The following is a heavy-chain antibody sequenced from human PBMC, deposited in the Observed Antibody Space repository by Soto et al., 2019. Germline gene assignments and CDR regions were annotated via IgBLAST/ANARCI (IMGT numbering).Heavy chain of an antibody. D-gene: IGHD5-12*01. V-gene: IGHV3-23*01. Sequence: EVQLLESGGGFVQPGGSLRLSCAASGFRFSDCAMTWVRQAPERGLEWVSAITGTASSTYYADSVKGRFTISRDNSKNTLYLQISSLRAEDTAIYYCAKGAEGYVVSSLDSWGQGTLVTVSS. J-gene: IGHJ4*02. CDR1: GFRFSDCA. CDR2: ITGTASST. CDR3: AKGAEGYVVSSLDS.